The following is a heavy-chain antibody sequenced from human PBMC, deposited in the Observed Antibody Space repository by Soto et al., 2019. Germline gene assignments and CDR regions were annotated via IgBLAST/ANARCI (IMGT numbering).Heavy chain of an antibody. CDR3: ARESEDLTSNFDY. CDR1: GFTFSNFA. V-gene: IGHV3-21*06. Sequence: LRLSCGASGFTFSNFAMTWVRQAPGKGLEWVSSISSTTNYIYYGDSMKGRFTISRDNAKNSLYLEMNSLRAEDTAVYYCARESEDLTSNFDYWGQGTLVTVSS. J-gene: IGHJ4*02. CDR2: ISSTTNYI.